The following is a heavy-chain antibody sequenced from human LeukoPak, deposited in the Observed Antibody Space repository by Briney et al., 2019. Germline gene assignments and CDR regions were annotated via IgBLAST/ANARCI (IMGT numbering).Heavy chain of an antibody. V-gene: IGHV3-30-3*01. CDR3: ARDGDYFRAFDI. Sequence: PGRSLRLSCAASGFTFSSYVMHWVRQAPGKGLEWVAVISYDGSNKYYADSVKGRFTISRDNSKNTLYLQMNSLRADDTAVYHCARDGDYFRAFDIWGQGTMVTVSS. CDR1: GFTFSSYV. CDR2: ISYDGSNK. J-gene: IGHJ3*02. D-gene: IGHD2-21*02.